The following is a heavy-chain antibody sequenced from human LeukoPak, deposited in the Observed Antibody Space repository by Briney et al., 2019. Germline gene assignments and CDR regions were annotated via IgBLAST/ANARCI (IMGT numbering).Heavy chain of an antibody. CDR3: AREGYCSSTSCEMDV. Sequence: ASVKVSCKASGYTFTTYVISWVRQAPGEELEWMGWISAYNGNTHYAQKLQGRDTMITDTSTSTAYMEARRLRSDDRAVYYGAREGYCSSTSCEMDVWGKGTTVTVSS. V-gene: IGHV1-18*01. D-gene: IGHD2-2*01. J-gene: IGHJ6*04. CDR1: GYTFTTYV. CDR2: ISAYNGNT.